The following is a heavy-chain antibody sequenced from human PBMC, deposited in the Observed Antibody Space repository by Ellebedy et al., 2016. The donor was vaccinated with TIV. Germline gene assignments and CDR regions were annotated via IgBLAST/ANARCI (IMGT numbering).Heavy chain of an antibody. J-gene: IGHJ5*02. D-gene: IGHD6-19*01. CDR3: ARAARAVAGIKGWFDP. V-gene: IGHV1-69*13. CDR1: GGTFSSYA. CDR2: IIPIFGTA. Sequence: AASVKVSCKASGGTFSSYAISWVRQAPGQGLEWMGGIIPIFGTANYAQKFQGRVTITADESTSTAYMELSSLRSEDTAVYYCARAARAVAGIKGWFDPWGQGTLVTVSS.